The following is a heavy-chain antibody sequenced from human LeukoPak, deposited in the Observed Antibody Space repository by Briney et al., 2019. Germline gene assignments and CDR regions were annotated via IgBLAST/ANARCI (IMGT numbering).Heavy chain of an antibody. J-gene: IGHJ4*02. CDR3: ARVTYYYGSGSYYAPKRDY. D-gene: IGHD3-10*01. Sequence: SETLSLTCAVYGGSFSGYYWSWLRQPPGKGVEWIGEINHSGRTNYNPSLKSRVTISVHTSKNQFSLKLSSVTAADTAVYYCARVTYYYGSGSYYAPKRDYWGQGTLVTVSS. CDR2: INHSGRT. V-gene: IGHV4-34*01. CDR1: GGSFSGYY.